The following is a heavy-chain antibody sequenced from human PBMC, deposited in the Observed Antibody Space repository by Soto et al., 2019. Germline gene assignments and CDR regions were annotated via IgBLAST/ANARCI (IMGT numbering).Heavy chain of an antibody. CDR1: GYTFTGYY. CDR3: AIYPEQQLVHHYFDY. Sequence: ASVKVSCKASGYTFTGYYMHWVRQAPGQGLEWMGWINPNSGGTNYAQKFQGRVTMTRDTSISTAYMELSRLRSDDTAVYYCAIYPEQQLVHHYFDYWGQGTLVTVSS. D-gene: IGHD6-13*01. V-gene: IGHV1-2*02. CDR2: INPNSGGT. J-gene: IGHJ4*02.